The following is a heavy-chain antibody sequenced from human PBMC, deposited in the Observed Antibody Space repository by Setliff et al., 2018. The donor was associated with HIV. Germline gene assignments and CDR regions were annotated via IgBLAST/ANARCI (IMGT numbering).Heavy chain of an antibody. CDR2: INHNGST. J-gene: IGHJ5*02. Sequence: SETLSLTCAVYGGSFSGYYWSWIRQPPGKGLEWIGEINHNGSTNYNPSLKSRVIISVDTSKNQFSLKLTSVTAADTAVYFCARGGAYYDFWSGWRNWFDPWGQGTLVTVSS. CDR1: GGSFSGYY. D-gene: IGHD3-3*01. CDR3: ARGGAYYDFWSGWRNWFDP. V-gene: IGHV4-34*01.